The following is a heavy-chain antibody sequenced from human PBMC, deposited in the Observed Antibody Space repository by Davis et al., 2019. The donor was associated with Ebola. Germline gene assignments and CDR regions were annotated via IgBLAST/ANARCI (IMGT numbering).Heavy chain of an antibody. CDR2: ISSSSSYM. J-gene: IGHJ4*02. D-gene: IGHD6-19*01. CDR3: ARDPGIAVAGSYYFDY. V-gene: IGHV3-21*01. CDR1: GFTFSSYS. Sequence: GGSLRLSCAASGFTFSSYSMNWVRQAPGKGLEWVSSISSSSSYMYYADSVKGRFTISRDNAKNSLYLQMNSLRAEDTAVYYCARDPGIAVAGSYYFDYWGQGTLVTVSS.